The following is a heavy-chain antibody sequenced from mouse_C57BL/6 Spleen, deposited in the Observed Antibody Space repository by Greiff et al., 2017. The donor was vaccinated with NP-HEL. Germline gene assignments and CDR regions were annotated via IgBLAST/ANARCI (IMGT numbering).Heavy chain of an antibody. D-gene: IGHD1-1*01. CDR3: DYDGSRGYFDY. J-gene: IGHJ2*01. CDR1: GYTFTDYY. Sequence: VQLQQSGPVLVKPGASVKMSCKASGYTFTDYYMTWVKQSHGKSLEWIGVINPYNGGTSYNQKFKGKATLTVDKSSSTAYMELNSLTSEDSAVYYCDYDGSRGYFDYWGKGTTLTVSS. CDR2: INPYNGGT. V-gene: IGHV1-19*01.